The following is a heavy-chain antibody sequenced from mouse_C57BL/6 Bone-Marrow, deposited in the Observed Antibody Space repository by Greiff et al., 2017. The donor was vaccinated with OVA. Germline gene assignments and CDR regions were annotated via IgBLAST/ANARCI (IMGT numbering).Heavy chain of an antibody. J-gene: IGHJ4*01. D-gene: IGHD1-1*01. Sequence: VQLVESGAELVRPGTSVKVSCKASGYAFTNYLIEWVKQRPGQGLEWIGVINPGSGGTNYNEKFKGKATLTADKSSSTAYMQLSSLTSEDSAVYFCAREPHYYGSSYGDYWGQGTSVTVSS. CDR1: GYAFTNYL. CDR3: AREPHYYGSSYGDY. V-gene: IGHV1-54*01. CDR2: INPGSGGT.